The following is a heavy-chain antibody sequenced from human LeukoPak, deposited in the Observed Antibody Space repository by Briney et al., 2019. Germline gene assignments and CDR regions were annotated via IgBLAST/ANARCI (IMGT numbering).Heavy chain of an antibody. D-gene: IGHD3-3*01. J-gene: IGHJ6*02. V-gene: IGHV1-18*01. CDR1: GYTFTSYG. CDR3: ARYYDFWSGYPIDYYYGMDV. Sequence: ASVKVSCKASGYTFTSYGISWVRQAPGQGLEWMGWISAYNGNTNYAQKIQGRVTMTTDTSTSTAYMELRSLRSDDTAVYYCARYYDFWSGYPIDYYYGMDVWGQGTTVTVSS. CDR2: ISAYNGNT.